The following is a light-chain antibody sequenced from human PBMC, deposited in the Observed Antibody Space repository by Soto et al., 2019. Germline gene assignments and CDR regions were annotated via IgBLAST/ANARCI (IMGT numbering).Light chain of an antibody. Sequence: QSALIQPASVSGSPGQSITISCTGTSSDVGGSNYVSWYQHHPHRAPKLLIYEVSYRPSGVSNRFSGSKSGNMASLTISGLQAEDEADYYCAAWDDSLSGPLFGGGTKLTVL. CDR3: AAWDDSLSGPL. CDR1: SSDVGGSNY. CDR2: EVS. J-gene: IGLJ2*01. V-gene: IGLV2-14*01.